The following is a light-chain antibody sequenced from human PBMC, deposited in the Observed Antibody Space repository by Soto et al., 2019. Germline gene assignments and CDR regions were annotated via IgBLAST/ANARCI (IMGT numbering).Light chain of an antibody. Sequence: EIVMTQSPATLSLSPGERATLSCRASQSVSSNLAWYQQKPGQAPRLLIYGASTRATGIPARFSGSGSETEYTHTTSSRQSEDFVVYYCQQYNNWPPWTFGRGTKVEIK. CDR1: QSVSSN. J-gene: IGKJ1*01. CDR2: GAS. V-gene: IGKV3-15*01. CDR3: QQYNNWPPWT.